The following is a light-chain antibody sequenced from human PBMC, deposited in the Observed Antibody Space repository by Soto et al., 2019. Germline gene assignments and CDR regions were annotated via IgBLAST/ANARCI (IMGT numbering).Light chain of an antibody. Sequence: EIVITQSPATLSVSPGEGATLSCRASQGIGNTLAWYQQKPGQTPRLLIYAASIRATGVPARVSGSGSGTDFNLTINSLQSADFALYYCQHYVNWPLTFGGGTKGESK. CDR2: AAS. V-gene: IGKV3-15*01. J-gene: IGKJ4*01. CDR1: QGIGNT. CDR3: QHYVNWPLT.